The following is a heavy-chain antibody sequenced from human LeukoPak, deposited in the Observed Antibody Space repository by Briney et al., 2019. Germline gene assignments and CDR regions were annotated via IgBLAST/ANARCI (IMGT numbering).Heavy chain of an antibody. D-gene: IGHD3-3*01. CDR2: IKWYGGSP. J-gene: IGHJ3*02. CDR1: GFTFYDHG. CDR3: AGAGSAYHSDAFDI. V-gene: IGHV3-20*04. Sequence: GGSLRLSCAASGFTFYDHGMTWVPQATGKGLEWVCGIKWYGGSPGYADSERGRFTISRDNAKNALYLQMNSLRPEDTPFYYCAGAGSAYHSDAFDIWGRRTMVTVSP.